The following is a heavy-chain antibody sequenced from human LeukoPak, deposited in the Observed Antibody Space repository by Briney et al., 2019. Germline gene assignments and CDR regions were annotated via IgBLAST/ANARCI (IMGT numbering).Heavy chain of an antibody. CDR1: GYTFTDNY. Sequence: ASVKVSCKASGYTFTDNYMHWVRQAPGQGLEWMGRINPNSGSTNYAQRFQGRVTMTRDTSISTAYMELSRLRSDDTAIYYCARAGVWDYSDTSGYHNGAFDIWGQGTMVAVSS. J-gene: IGHJ3*02. CDR3: ARAGVWDYSDTSGYHNGAFDI. CDR2: INPNSGST. V-gene: IGHV1-2*02. D-gene: IGHD3-22*01.